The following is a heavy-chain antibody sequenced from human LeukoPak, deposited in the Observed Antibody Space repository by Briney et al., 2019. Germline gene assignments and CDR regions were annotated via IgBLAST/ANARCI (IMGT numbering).Heavy chain of an antibody. Sequence: GGSLRLSCAASGFTFSNYWMSWVRQAPGKGLEWVANIKQDGSEKYYVDSVKGRFTISRDNAKNSLYLQMNSLRAEDTAVYYCARGHIAAAGPGGYWGQGTLVTVSS. D-gene: IGHD6-13*01. V-gene: IGHV3-7*04. CDR1: GFTFSNYW. CDR2: IKQDGSEK. CDR3: ARGHIAAAGPGGY. J-gene: IGHJ4*02.